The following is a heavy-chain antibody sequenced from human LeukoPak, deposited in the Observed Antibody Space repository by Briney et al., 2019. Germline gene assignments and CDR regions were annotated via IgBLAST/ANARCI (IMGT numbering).Heavy chain of an antibody. J-gene: IGHJ2*01. CDR1: GYTVTSYG. CDR2: ISAYNGNT. D-gene: IGHD4-17*01. Sequence: ASVKVSCKSSGYTVTSYGISWVRQAPGQGLEWMGWISAYNGNTNYAQKLQGRVTMTTDTSTSTAYMELRSLRSDDTAVYYCARMGDYGDYGWYFDLWGXGTLVTVSS. V-gene: IGHV1-18*01. CDR3: ARMGDYGDYGWYFDL.